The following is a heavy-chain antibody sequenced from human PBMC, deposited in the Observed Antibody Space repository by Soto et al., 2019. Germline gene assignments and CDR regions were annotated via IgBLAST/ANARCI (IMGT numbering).Heavy chain of an antibody. CDR3: ATWGRGVLIQSWFDP. CDR2: IDRSGRT. CDR1: GGSFSDDASSSDWY. Sequence: QVHLQQWGAGLLKPSETLSLTCAVYGGSFSDDASSSDWYWNWIRQSPGKGLEWIGEIDRSGRTKYNPSLKSRVSISVDTSKNQFSLKLSSVTAADTGVYYCATWGRGVLIQSWFDPWGQGTLVTVSS. V-gene: IGHV4-38-2*01. J-gene: IGHJ5*02. D-gene: IGHD3-10*01.